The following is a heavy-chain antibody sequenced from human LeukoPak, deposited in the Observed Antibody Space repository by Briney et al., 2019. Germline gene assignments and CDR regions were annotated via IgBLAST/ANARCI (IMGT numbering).Heavy chain of an antibody. V-gene: IGHV3-7*01. CDR1: GFSFSTYW. CDR2: IKPDGSAN. Sequence: GGSLRLSCAGSGFSFSTYWLSWVRQAPWKGLEWVANIKPDGSANYYVDSVKGRFTTSGDNAKNSLYLQMNSLRAEDTAVYYCARLGDSSGYYDFWGQGALVTVSS. D-gene: IGHD3-22*01. CDR3: ARLGDSSGYYDF. J-gene: IGHJ4*02.